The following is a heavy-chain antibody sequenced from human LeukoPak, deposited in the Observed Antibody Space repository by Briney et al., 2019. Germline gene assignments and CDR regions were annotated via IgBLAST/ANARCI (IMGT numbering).Heavy chain of an antibody. CDR3: ARGVTATRYFYYGLDV. Sequence: GGSLRLSCAASGFTFSSYSMNWVRQAPGKGLEWVSSISSNSIYVFYADSMKGRFTISRDNAKNSLSLQMNSLRAEDTAVYYCARGVTATRYFYYGLDVWGLGTTVTVSS. CDR2: ISSNSIYV. J-gene: IGHJ6*02. V-gene: IGHV3-21*01. CDR1: GFTFSSYS. D-gene: IGHD2-21*02.